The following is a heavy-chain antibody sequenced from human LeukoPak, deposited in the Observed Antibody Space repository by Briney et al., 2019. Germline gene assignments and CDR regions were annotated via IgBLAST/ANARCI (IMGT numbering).Heavy chain of an antibody. CDR3: ARGYSSSWYQFDS. CDR1: GFSVNRNY. CDR2: ISGSGGST. J-gene: IGHJ4*02. D-gene: IGHD6-13*01. V-gene: IGHV3-23*01. Sequence: PGGSLRLSCAASGFSVNRNYMSWVRQAPGKGLEWVSAISGSGGSTYYADSVKGRFTISRDNSKNTLYLQMDSLRVEDTAVYYCARGYSSSWYQFDSWGQGTLVTVSS.